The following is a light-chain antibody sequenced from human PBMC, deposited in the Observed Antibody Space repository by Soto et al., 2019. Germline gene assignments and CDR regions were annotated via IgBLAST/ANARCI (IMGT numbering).Light chain of an antibody. CDR2: GAS. CDR3: QEYNNWPPLT. Sequence: ELVMTQSPATLSVSPGERATLSCRASQSVGSNLAWYQQKPGQAPRLLIYGASTRATGIPARFGGSGSGTEFTLTISSLQSEDFAVYYCQEYNNWPPLTFGGGNKVEIK. CDR1: QSVGSN. V-gene: IGKV3-15*01. J-gene: IGKJ4*01.